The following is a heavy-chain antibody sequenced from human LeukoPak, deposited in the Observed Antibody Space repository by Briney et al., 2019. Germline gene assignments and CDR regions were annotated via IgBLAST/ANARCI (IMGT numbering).Heavy chain of an antibody. CDR1: GGSIRHYY. J-gene: IGHJ3*01. Sequence: SETLSLTCTVSGGSIRHYYWTWIRQFAGKRLKWIGRIHISGTTNYNPSLKSRVTMSVDTSKNNFFLNLTSVTAADTAVYYCARAAELYDFWGGNGPFDLWGQGKMVTVSS. CDR2: IHISGTT. V-gene: IGHV4-4*07. CDR3: ARAAELYDFWGGNGPFDL. D-gene: IGHD3-3*01.